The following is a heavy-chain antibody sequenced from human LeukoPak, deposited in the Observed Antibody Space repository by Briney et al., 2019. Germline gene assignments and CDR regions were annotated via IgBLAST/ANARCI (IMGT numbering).Heavy chain of an antibody. CDR3: ARRGYCSSTSCWEFDY. Sequence: SETLSLTCAVSGGSFSGYYWSWIRQPPGKGLEWIGEINHSGSTNYNPSLKSRVTISVDTSKNQFSLKLSSVTAADTAVYYCARRGYCSSTSCWEFDYWGQGTLVTVSS. J-gene: IGHJ4*02. CDR2: INHSGST. V-gene: IGHV4-34*01. CDR1: GGSFSGYY. D-gene: IGHD2-2*01.